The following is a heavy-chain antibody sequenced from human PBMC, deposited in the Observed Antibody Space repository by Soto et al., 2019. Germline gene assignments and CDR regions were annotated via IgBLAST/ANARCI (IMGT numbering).Heavy chain of an antibody. CDR3: AGGQLAPLDYYTGRDV. CDR2: IDYTGGTT. CDR1: GFTFSILA. J-gene: IGHJ6*04. Sequence: GGSLRLSCAASGFTFSILAMGWVRQAPGKGLEWVSVIDYTGGTTYYADSVKGRFTISRDNAKNSLYLQMNNLRAGDTAVYYCAGGQLAPLDYYTGRDVWGKGPTVTAPS. D-gene: IGHD6-6*01. V-gene: IGHV3-23*01.